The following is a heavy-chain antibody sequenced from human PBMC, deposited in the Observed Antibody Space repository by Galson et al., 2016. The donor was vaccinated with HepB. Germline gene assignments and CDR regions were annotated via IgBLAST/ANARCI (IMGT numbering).Heavy chain of an antibody. CDR1: GFTFSNYN. CDR2: ISSSSRYI. J-gene: IGHJ5*02. D-gene: IGHD5/OR15-5a*01. CDR3: ARDCLRYPCGGRFGP. V-gene: IGHV3-21*06. Sequence: SLRLSCAASGFTFSNYNMNWVRQAPGKGLEWVSSISSSSRYIYYTDSVKGRFTISRDNAKNSLSLQMNSLRAEDTAVYYCARDCLRYPCGGRFGPWGQGTLVTVSS.